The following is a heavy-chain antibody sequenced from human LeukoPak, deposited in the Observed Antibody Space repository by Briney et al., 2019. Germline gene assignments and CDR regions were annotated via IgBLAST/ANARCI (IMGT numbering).Heavy chain of an antibody. CDR1: GGSISSYY. CDR3: ARKFCTATSCSYAFDS. V-gene: IGHV4-59*12. CDR2: IYYSGST. D-gene: IGHD2-2*01. Sequence: SETLSLTCTVSGGSISSYYWSWIRQPPEKGLEWIGYIYYSGSTNYNPSLESRVTISVDTSKNQFSLKLNSVTAADTAVYFCARKFCTATSCSYAFDSWGQGTMVTISS. J-gene: IGHJ3*01.